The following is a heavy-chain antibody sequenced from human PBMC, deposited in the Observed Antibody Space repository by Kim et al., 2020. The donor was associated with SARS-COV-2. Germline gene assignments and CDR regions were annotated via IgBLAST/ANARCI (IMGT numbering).Heavy chain of an antibody. V-gene: IGHV3-30*01. Sequence: AESERGRFTISRDNSKSTLYLQMNSLRVADTAVYFWARKPPTSSWSYYFEYWGQGTLVTVSS. J-gene: IGHJ4*01. CDR3: ARKPPTSSWSYYFEY. D-gene: IGHD6-13*01.